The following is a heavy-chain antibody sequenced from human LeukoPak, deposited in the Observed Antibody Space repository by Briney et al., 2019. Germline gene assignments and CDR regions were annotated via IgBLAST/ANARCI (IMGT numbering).Heavy chain of an antibody. CDR1: GFTFKSYA. Sequence: LAGGSLRLSCEASGFTFKSYAMSWVRQAPGKGLEWVSAIGGSGDRVYYADSVKGRFTISRDNSKKTLFLQMNSLRAEDTAVYFCARDGQQLAPYAMDVWGQGTTVTVSS. D-gene: IGHD6-13*01. CDR3: ARDGQQLAPYAMDV. V-gene: IGHV3-23*01. CDR2: IGGSGDRV. J-gene: IGHJ6*02.